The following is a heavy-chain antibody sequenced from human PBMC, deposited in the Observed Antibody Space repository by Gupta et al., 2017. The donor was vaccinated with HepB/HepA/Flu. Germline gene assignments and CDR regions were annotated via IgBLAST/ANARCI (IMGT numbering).Heavy chain of an antibody. CDR1: GFTVSNNY. J-gene: IGHJ5*02. CDR2: IYSGGNT. D-gene: IGHD1-26*01. V-gene: IGHV3-66*01. CDR3: ARGGTYGGT. Sequence: QLVESGGGLVQPGGSPRLSCAASGFTVSNNYMRWVRQAPGKGLEWVSLIYSGGNTFYADSVKGRFAISRDSSKNTLYLQLNSIRDEDTAVYYCARGGTYGGTWRQGTLVTVSS.